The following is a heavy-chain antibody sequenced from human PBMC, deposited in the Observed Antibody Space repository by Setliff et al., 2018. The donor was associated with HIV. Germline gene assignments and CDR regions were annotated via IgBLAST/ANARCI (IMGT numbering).Heavy chain of an antibody. Sequence: SVKVSCKASGNTLRNNAIGWVRQAPGQGLECMGSFDPEDGETIYSQKFQGRVTITTDESTSTAYMDLSSLRSEDTAVYYCARDSGVSSGWKNWFDSWGQGTLVTVSS. V-gene: IGHV1-69*05. CDR3: ARDSGVSSGWKNWFDS. CDR2: FDPEDGET. D-gene: IGHD6-19*01. CDR1: GNTLRNNA. J-gene: IGHJ5*01.